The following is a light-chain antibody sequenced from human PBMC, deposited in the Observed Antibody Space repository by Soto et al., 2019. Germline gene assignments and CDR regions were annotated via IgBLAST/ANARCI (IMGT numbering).Light chain of an antibody. CDR2: RAS. CDR3: PQYNNWPPIT. Sequence: EIVMTQSPATLSVSPGERVTLHYRASQSVTSNLAWYQHKPGQSPRLLIYRASARATGVPDRFSGSGSGTEFTLTISSLQSEDFAVYYCPQYNNWPPITFGQGTRLEIK. J-gene: IGKJ5*01. V-gene: IGKV3-15*01. CDR1: QSVTSN.